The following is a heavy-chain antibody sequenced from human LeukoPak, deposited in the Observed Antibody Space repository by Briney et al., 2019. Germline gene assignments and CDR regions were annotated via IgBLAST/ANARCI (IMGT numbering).Heavy chain of an antibody. CDR2: ISSGSGYI. CDR3: AKDWDYYGSGSYSDY. Sequence: GGSLRLSCAASGFTFSSYSMNWVRQAPGKGLEWVSSISSGSGYIYYADSVKGRFTISRDNSKNTLYLQMNSLRAEDTAVYYCAKDWDYYGSGSYSDYWGQGTLVTVSS. CDR1: GFTFSSYS. D-gene: IGHD3-10*01. J-gene: IGHJ4*02. V-gene: IGHV3-21*04.